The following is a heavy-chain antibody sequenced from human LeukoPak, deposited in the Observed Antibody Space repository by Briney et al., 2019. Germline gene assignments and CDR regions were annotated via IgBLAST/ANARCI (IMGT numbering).Heavy chain of an antibody. CDR3: ARFPHYYDSSGYSF. CDR2: ISSSSSYI. J-gene: IGHJ4*02. CDR1: GFTFSSYS. Sequence: GGSLRLSCAASGFTFSSYSMNWVRQAPGKGLVWVSSISSSSSYIYYADSVKGRFTISRDNAKNSLYLQMNSLRDEDTAVYYCARFPHYYDSSGYSFWGQGTLVTVSS. D-gene: IGHD3-22*01. V-gene: IGHV3-21*01.